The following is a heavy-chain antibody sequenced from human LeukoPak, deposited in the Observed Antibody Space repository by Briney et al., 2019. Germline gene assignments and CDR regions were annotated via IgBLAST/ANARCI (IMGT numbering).Heavy chain of an antibody. J-gene: IGHJ4*02. CDR1: RGSVSSSTYY. CDR3: TAEKNGSPHY. D-gene: IGHD2-8*01. Sequence: PSETLSLTCTASRGSVSSSTYYWSWVRQPPGKGLEWIASIYYTGSTYYNPSLKSRVTISLDMSKNEFFLTMTSVTAADTAVYFCTAEKNGSPHYWGQGTQVTVSS. CDR2: IYYTGST. V-gene: IGHV4-39*07.